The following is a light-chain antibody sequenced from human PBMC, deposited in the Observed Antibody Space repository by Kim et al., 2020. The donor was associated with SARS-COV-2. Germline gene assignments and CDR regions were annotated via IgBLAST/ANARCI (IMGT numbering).Light chain of an antibody. J-gene: IGLJ2*01. V-gene: IGLV3-19*01. CDR1: SLKSYY. CDR3: NSRDNNDNVL. CDR2: GKN. Sequence: VALGQKGRITCQGDSLKSYYTTWYQQKPGQAPIVVIYGKNNRPSGIPDRFSGSSSGNTASLTIPGTQAGDEADYYCNSRDNNDNVLFGGGTRLTVL.